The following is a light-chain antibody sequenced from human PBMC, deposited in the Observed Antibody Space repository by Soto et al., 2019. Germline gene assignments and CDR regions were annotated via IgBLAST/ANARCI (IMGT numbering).Light chain of an antibody. Sequence: EIVLTQSPGTLSLSPGDGATLSCRASQSVSSGYLAWYQQKPGQAPRLLIYGASRRATGIPDRFSGSGSGTDFTLTISRLEPEDFAVYYCQQYGSSRTFGQGTKVDNK. V-gene: IGKV3-20*01. J-gene: IGKJ1*01. CDR1: QSVSSGY. CDR2: GAS. CDR3: QQYGSSRT.